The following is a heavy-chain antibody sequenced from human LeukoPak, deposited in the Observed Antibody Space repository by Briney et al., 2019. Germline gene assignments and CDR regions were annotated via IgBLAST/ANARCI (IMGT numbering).Heavy chain of an antibody. CDR2: ISAYNGNT. CDR3: ARVRDNYHGDF. J-gene: IGHJ4*02. D-gene: IGHD5-24*01. CDR1: GYTFPTYR. Sequence: ASVKVSFQSTGYTFPTYRISWMRQAPGQGLEWMGCISAYNGNTNYAQKFQERVTMTTDTSTSTAHMERRSLRSDETAVYYCARVRDNYHGDFWGQGTLVTVSS. V-gene: IGHV1-18*01.